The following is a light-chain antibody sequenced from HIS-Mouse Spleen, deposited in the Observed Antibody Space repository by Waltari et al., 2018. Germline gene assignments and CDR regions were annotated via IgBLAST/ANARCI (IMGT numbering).Light chain of an antibody. V-gene: IGKV1-5*03. CDR1: QSISIW. J-gene: IGKJ1*01. Sequence: DIQMTQSPSTLSASVGDRVTITSRASQSISIWLAWYKQKPGKAPKRLIYKASSLESWGPSRFSGSGSGTEITITISSLQPDDFATYYCQQYNSYTWTFGQGTKMEIK. CDR2: KAS. CDR3: QQYNSYTWT.